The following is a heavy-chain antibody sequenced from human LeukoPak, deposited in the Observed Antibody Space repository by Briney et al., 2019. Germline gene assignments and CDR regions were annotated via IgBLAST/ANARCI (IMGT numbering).Heavy chain of an antibody. J-gene: IGHJ4*02. CDR1: GFTFSTHA. D-gene: IGHD3-22*01. CDR2: ISSSGGST. V-gene: IGHV3-23*01. Sequence: GGSLRLSCAASGFTFSTHAMSWVRQAPGKGLEWVSAISSSGGSTYYADSVKGRFTISRDNSKNTLYLQMNSLRAEDTAVYYCATRRYDSSGFDHWGQGTLVTVSS. CDR3: ATRRYDSSGFDH.